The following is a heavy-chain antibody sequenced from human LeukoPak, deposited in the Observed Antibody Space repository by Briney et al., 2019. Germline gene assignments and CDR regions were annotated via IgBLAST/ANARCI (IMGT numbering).Heavy chain of an antibody. CDR2: INHSGGT. CDR1: GGSFSGYY. Sequence: SETLSLTCVVYGGSFSGYYWSWIRQPPGKGLEWIGEINHSGGTNYNPSLKSRVTISVDTSKNQFSLKLSSVTAADTAVYYCARDNWRYCSSTSCYGANWFDPWGQGTLVTVSS. CDR3: ARDNWRYCSSTSCYGANWFDP. V-gene: IGHV4-34*01. J-gene: IGHJ5*02. D-gene: IGHD2-2*01.